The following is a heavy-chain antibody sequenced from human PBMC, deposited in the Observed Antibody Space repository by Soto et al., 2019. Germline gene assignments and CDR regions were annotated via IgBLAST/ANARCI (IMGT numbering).Heavy chain of an antibody. V-gene: IGHV3-48*01. CDR3: ARVDDYLNWFDP. CDR2: ISSSSSTI. D-gene: IGHD4-17*01. Sequence: EVQLVESGGGLVQPGGSLRLSCAASGFTFSSYSMNWVRQAPGKGLEWVSYISSSSSTIYYADSVKGRFTISRDNAKNSLYLQMSSLRAEDTAVYYCARVDDYLNWFDPWGQGTLVTVS. CDR1: GFTFSSYS. J-gene: IGHJ5*02.